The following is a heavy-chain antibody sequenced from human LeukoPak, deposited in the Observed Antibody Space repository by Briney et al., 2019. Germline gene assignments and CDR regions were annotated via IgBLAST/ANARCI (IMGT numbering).Heavy chain of an antibody. Sequence: GGSLRVSCVASGFTFSSYAMTWVRQAPGKGLEWVANIKQDGSEKYYVDSVKGRFTISRDNAKNSLYLQMNSLRAEDTAVYYCAKVSLEDIVVVPAADFDYWGKGTLVTVSS. V-gene: IGHV3-7*01. D-gene: IGHD2-2*01. CDR2: IKQDGSEK. CDR1: GFTFSSYA. J-gene: IGHJ4*02. CDR3: AKVSLEDIVVVPAADFDY.